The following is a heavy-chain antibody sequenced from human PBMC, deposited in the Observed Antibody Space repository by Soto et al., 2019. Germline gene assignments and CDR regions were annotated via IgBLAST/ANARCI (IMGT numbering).Heavy chain of an antibody. CDR1: GYSFTTYG. V-gene: IGHV1-18*01. Sequence: QVQLVQSRGEVKKPGASVKVSCKTSGYSFTTYGISWVRQAPGQGLEWMGWISGYNGNTNYAQKRQGRVTMTTDTSTSTAYMELRSLRSDDTAVYYCAREGPAPYYYYGRDVWGQGSTVTVSS. CDR2: ISGYNGNT. J-gene: IGHJ6*02. CDR3: AREGPAPYYYYGRDV.